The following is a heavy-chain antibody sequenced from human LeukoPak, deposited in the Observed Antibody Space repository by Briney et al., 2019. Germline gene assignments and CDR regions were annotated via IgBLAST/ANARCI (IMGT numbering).Heavy chain of an antibody. CDR2: IIPIFGTA. CDR3: ARDHPEWELPNYYFDY. V-gene: IGHV1-69*01. Sequence: GASVKVSCKASGGTFSSYAISWVRQAPGQGLEWMGGIIPIFGTANYAQKFQGRVTITADESTSTAYMELSSLRSEDTAVYYCARDHPEWELPNYYFDYWGQGTLVTVSS. J-gene: IGHJ4*02. CDR1: GGTFSSYA. D-gene: IGHD1-26*01.